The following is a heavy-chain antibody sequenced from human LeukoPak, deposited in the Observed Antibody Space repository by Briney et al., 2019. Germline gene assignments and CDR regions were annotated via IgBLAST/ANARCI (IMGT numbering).Heavy chain of an antibody. Sequence: SETLSLTCTVSGVSISSYYWSWLRQPPGKGLEWVGYIYYSGSTNYNPSLKSRVTISVDTSKTQFSLKLSSVTAADTAVYYCARGRNYYDSSGYYLGYPLDYWGQGTLVTVSS. J-gene: IGHJ4*02. D-gene: IGHD3-22*01. CDR2: IYYSGST. CDR3: ARGRNYYDSSGYYLGYPLDY. V-gene: IGHV4-59*12. CDR1: GVSISSYY.